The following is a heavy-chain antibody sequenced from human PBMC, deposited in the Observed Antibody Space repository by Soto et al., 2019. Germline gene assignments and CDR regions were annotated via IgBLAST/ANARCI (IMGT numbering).Heavy chain of an antibody. D-gene: IGHD3-3*01. CDR1: GGTFSSYA. CDR2: IIPIFGTA. J-gene: IGHJ6*02. V-gene: IGHV1-69*12. Sequence: QVQLVQSGAEVKKPGSSVKVSCKASGGTFSSYAISWVRQAPGQGLEWMGGIIPIFGTANYAQKFQGRVTITADESTSTAYMELSSLRSEDSAVYYCAREGAAIFGVVKADYYGMDVWGQGTTVTVSS. CDR3: AREGAAIFGVVKADYYGMDV.